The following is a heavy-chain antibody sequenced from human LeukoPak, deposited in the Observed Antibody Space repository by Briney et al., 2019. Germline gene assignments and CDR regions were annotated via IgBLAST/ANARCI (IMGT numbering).Heavy chain of an antibody. CDR1: GGTFSNYA. Sequence: SVKVSCKASGGTFSNYAISWVRQAPGQGLEWMGGIIPIFGTANYAQKFQGRVTITADESTSTAYMELNSLRSEDTAVYYCAREVEWLRDAFLWGQGALVTVSS. J-gene: IGHJ4*02. CDR3: AREVEWLRDAFL. CDR2: IIPIFGTA. D-gene: IGHD5-12*01. V-gene: IGHV1-69*13.